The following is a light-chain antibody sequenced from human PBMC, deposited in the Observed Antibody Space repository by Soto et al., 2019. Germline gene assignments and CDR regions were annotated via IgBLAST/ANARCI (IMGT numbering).Light chain of an antibody. CDR1: QSVLYSFNNKNY. V-gene: IGKV4-1*01. Sequence: DIVMTQSPDSLAVSLGEGATINCRSSQSVLYSFNNKNYLGWYQQKAGQPPKLLIYWASTRESGVPDRFSGSGSGTDFTLTISSVQAEDVAVYYCQHYYSDPPWTFGQGTKVEIK. CDR2: WAS. CDR3: QHYYSDPPWT. J-gene: IGKJ1*01.